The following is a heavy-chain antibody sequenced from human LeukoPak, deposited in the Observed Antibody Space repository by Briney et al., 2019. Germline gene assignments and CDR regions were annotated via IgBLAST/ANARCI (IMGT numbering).Heavy chain of an antibody. CDR2: ISSNGGTT. CDR1: GFTFSSYA. J-gene: IGHJ5*02. Sequence: GGSLGLSCSASGFTFSSYAMHWVRQASGKGLEYVSAISSNGGTTYHADSVKGRFTISRDNSKNTLYLQMSSLRVEDTAVYYCAKEYFGLTWGQGTLVTVYS. V-gene: IGHV3-64D*06. CDR3: AKEYFGLT. D-gene: IGHD2/OR15-2a*01.